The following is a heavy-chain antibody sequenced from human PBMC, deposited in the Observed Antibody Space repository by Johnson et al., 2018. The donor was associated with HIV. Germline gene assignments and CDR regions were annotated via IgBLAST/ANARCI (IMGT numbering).Heavy chain of an antibody. V-gene: IGHV3-7*03. CDR3: TTDIVQYNWNSEIDAFDS. D-gene: IGHD1-7*01. CDR2: IKQDGSET. Sequence: QLVESGGGVVQPGRSLRLSCVASGFTFSSYTMHWVRQAPGKGLEWVANIKQDGSETYYVDSVKGRFTISRDNSKNTLYLQMDGLRPEDTAVYYCTTDIVQYNWNSEIDAFDSWGQGTMVTVSS. J-gene: IGHJ3*02. CDR1: GFTFSSYT.